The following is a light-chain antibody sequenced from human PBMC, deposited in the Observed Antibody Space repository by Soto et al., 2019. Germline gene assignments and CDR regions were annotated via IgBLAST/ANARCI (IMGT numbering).Light chain of an antibody. CDR1: QSVSSN. Sequence: EIVMTQSPATLSMSPGERATLSCRASQSVSSNLAWYQQKPGQPPRLLIYGASARATGIPARFSGSGSGTEFTLTISSLQSEDFAVYYCQQYTNWPPWTFGQGTRVGIK. V-gene: IGKV3-15*01. CDR3: QQYTNWPPWT. J-gene: IGKJ1*01. CDR2: GAS.